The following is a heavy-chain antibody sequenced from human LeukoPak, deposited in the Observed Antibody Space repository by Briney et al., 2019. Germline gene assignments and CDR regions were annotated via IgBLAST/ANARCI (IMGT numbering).Heavy chain of an antibody. V-gene: IGHV4-59*01. Sequence: RSSETLSLTCTVSGGSISSYYWSWIRQPPGKGLEWIGYMYYSGSTNYNPSLKSRVTISLDTSKNQFSLKLSPVTAADTAVYYCAGDYGDYEGVSDNWGQGTKVTVSS. D-gene: IGHD4-17*01. CDR3: AGDYGDYEGVSDN. CDR1: GGSISSYY. CDR2: MYYSGST. J-gene: IGHJ3*02.